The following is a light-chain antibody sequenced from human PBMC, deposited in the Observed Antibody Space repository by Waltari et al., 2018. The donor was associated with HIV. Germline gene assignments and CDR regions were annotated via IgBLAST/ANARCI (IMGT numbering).Light chain of an antibody. J-gene: IGLJ3*02. CDR2: EAT. CDR1: SSDIGTYNL. Sequence: QSALTQPASVSGSPGQSLTISSTVTSSDIGTYNLVSWSQQHPGKGPKLIIFEATKRPSGISNRLSGSKSGTTDSLTISGLQAEDEAEYYCCSNAGSGTLWVFGGGTKLTVL. CDR3: CSNAGSGTLWV. V-gene: IGLV2-23*01.